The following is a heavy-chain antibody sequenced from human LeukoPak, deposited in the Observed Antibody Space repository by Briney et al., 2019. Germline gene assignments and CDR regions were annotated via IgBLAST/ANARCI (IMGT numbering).Heavy chain of an antibody. CDR1: GFTVSSNY. CDR3: ARGPLAHYDILTGYYRFEAFDI. CDR2: IYSGGST. D-gene: IGHD3-9*01. J-gene: IGHJ3*02. Sequence: PGGSLRLSCAASGFTVSSNYMSWVRQAPGKGLEWVSVIYSGGSTYYADSVKGRFTISRDNSKNTLYLQMNSLRAEDTAVYYCARGPLAHYDILTGYYRFEAFDIWGQGTMVTVSS. V-gene: IGHV3-66*01.